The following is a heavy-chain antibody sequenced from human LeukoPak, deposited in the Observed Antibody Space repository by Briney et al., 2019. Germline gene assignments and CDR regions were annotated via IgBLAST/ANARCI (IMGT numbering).Heavy chain of an antibody. V-gene: IGHV4-39*07. J-gene: IGHJ5*02. CDR3: ARDFPTAGHWGWFGP. Sequence: SETLSLTCTVSGDSISSRNYYWGWIRQPPGKGLDWIGSIFYTGGTYYNPSLKSRVTLSVDTSKNQFSLKMSSVTAADTAIYYCARDFPTAGHWGWFGPWGPGTQVTVSS. D-gene: IGHD3-16*01. CDR2: IFYTGGT. CDR1: GDSISSRNYY.